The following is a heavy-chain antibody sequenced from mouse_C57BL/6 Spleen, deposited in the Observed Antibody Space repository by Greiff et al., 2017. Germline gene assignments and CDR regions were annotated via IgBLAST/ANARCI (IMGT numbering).Heavy chain of an antibody. Sequence: EVQLQESGPGLVKPSQSLSLTCSVTGYSITSGYYWNWIRQFPGNKLEWMGYISYDGSNNYNPSLKNRISITRDTSKNQFFLKLNSVTTEDTATYYCARDTYGSSLFAYWGQGTLVTVSA. CDR3: ARDTYGSSLFAY. J-gene: IGHJ3*01. CDR1: GYSITSGYY. D-gene: IGHD1-1*01. V-gene: IGHV3-6*01. CDR2: ISYDGSN.